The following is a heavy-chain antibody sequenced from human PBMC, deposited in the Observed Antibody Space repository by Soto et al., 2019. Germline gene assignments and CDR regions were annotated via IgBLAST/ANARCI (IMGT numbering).Heavy chain of an antibody. CDR1: GGTFSSYA. Sequence: QVQLVQSGAEVKKPGSSVKVSCKASGGTFSSYAISWVRQAPGQGLEWMGGIIPIFGTANYAQKFQGRVTITADESTSTAYMELSSLRSEDTAVYYCARADIVVVPAANPAKTNYYYYGMDVWGQGTTVTVSS. V-gene: IGHV1-69*01. CDR3: ARADIVVVPAANPAKTNYYYYGMDV. J-gene: IGHJ6*02. D-gene: IGHD2-2*01. CDR2: IIPIFGTA.